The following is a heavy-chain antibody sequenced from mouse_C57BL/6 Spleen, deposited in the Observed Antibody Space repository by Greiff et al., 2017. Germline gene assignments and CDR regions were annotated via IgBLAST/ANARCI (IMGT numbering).Heavy chain of an antibody. V-gene: IGHV5-6*02. CDR2: ISSGGSYT. CDR3: ARLGGYDDYAMDY. J-gene: IGHJ4*01. D-gene: IGHD2-2*01. CDR1: GFTFSSYG. Sequence: EVKLVESGGDLVKPGGSLKLSCAASGFTFSSYGMSWVRQTPDKRLEWVATISSGGSYTYYPDSVKGRFTISRDNAKNTLYLQMSSLKSEDTAMYYCARLGGYDDYAMDYWGQGTSGTVSS.